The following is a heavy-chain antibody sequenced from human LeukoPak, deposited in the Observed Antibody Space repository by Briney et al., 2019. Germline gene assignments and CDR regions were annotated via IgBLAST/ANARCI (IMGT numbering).Heavy chain of an antibody. CDR2: INHSGST. V-gene: IGHV4-34*01. Sequence: LETLSLTCAVYGGSFSGYYWSWIRQPPGKGLEWIGEINHSGSTNYNPSLKSRVTISVDTSKNQFSLKLSSVTAADTAVYYCARGRRAYYYGSGSYSAFDIWGQGTMVTVSS. CDR1: GGSFSGYY. D-gene: IGHD3-10*01. J-gene: IGHJ3*02. CDR3: ARGRRAYYYGSGSYSAFDI.